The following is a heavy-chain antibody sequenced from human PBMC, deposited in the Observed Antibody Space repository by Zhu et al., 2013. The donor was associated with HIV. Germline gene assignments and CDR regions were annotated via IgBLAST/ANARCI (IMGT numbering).Heavy chain of an antibody. V-gene: IGHV1-2*02. CDR2: MNPNSGAT. CDR3: ARAVAATGVRFDH. CDR1: GYTFTGYY. Sequence: QVQLVQSGAEVKKPGASVKVSCRTSGYTFTGYYIHWFRQAPGQGLEWMGWMNPNSGATNYVQRFQGRVILTRDTSNRTAYTEMSGLRSDDSAVYYCARAVAATGVRFDHWGQGTLVIVSS. D-gene: IGHD6-19*01. J-gene: IGHJ4*02.